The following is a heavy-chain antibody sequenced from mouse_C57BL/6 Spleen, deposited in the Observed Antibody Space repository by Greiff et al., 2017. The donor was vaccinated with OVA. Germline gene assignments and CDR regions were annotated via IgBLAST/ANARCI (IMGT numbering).Heavy chain of an antibody. V-gene: IGHV5-9-1*02. Sequence: DVHLVESGEGLVKPGGSLKLSCAASGFTFSSYAMSWVRQTPEKRLEWVAYISSGGDYIYYADTVKGRFTISRDNARNTLYLQMSSLKSEDTAMYYCTRGDYGNYWFAYWGQGTLVTGSA. CDR2: ISSGGDYI. J-gene: IGHJ3*01. CDR3: TRGDYGNYWFAY. D-gene: IGHD2-1*01. CDR1: GFTFSSYA.